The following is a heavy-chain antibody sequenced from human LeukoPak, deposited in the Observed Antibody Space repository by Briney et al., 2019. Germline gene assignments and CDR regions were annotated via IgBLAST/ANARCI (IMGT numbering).Heavy chain of an antibody. D-gene: IGHD2-2*01. CDR1: GFTFSGSA. J-gene: IGHJ4*02. V-gene: IGHV3-73*01. CDR3: TPTGDIVVVPAHY. CDR2: IRAKANSYAT. Sequence: PGGSLRLSCAASGFTFSGSAIHWVCQASGKGLEWVGRIRAKANSYATAYAASVKGRFTISRDDSKNTAYLQMNSLKTEDTAVYYCTPTGDIVVVPAHYWGQGTLVTVSS.